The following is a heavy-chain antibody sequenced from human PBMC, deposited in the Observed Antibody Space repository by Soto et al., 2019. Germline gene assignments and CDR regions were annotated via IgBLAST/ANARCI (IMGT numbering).Heavy chain of an antibody. CDR1: CGSISSYY. D-gene: IGHD5-18*01. CDR3: ARDRRRTAMVKPYYYYGMDV. J-gene: IGHJ6*02. CDR2: IYYSGST. Sequence: QVQLQESGPGLVKPSETLSLTCTVSCGSISSYYWSWIRQPPGKGLEWIGYIYYSGSTNYNPSLKSRVTISVDTSKNQFSLKLRSVTAADTAVYYCARDRRRTAMVKPYYYYGMDVWGQGTTVTVSS. V-gene: IGHV4-59*01.